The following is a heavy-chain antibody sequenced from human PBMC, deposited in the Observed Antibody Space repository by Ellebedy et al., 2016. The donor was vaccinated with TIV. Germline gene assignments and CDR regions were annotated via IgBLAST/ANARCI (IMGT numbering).Heavy chain of an antibody. J-gene: IGHJ1*01. CDR2: ISSTSSTI. CDR3: ARGVDTALVEHFQH. V-gene: IGHV3-48*04. D-gene: IGHD5-18*01. Sequence: GESLKISCAASGFTFSTFTMNWVRQAPGKGLEWVSYISSTSSTIYYADSVRGRFAISRDNAKNSLYLQMNSLRAEDTALYYCARGVDTALVEHFQHWGQGTLSPSPQ. CDR1: GFTFSTFT.